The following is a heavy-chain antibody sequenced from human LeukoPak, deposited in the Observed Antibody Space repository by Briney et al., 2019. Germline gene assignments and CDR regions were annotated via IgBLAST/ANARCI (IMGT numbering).Heavy chain of an antibody. CDR1: DVSIRSYY. CDR3: ARVRDYYYPEMDY. Sequence: SETLSLTCSVSDVSIRSYYWSWIRQPPGKGLEWIGHIYYSGTIKYNPSLKSRVTISVDAPNNQFSLNLRSVTAADTAVYYCARVRDYYYPEMDYWAQGTLVTVSS. D-gene: IGHD3-22*01. CDR2: IYYSGTI. V-gene: IGHV4-59*01. J-gene: IGHJ4*02.